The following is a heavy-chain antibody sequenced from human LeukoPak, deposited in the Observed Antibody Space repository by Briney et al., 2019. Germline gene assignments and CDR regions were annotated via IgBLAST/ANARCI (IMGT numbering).Heavy chain of an antibody. J-gene: IGHJ5*02. CDR1: GYTFTSYD. D-gene: IGHD6-19*01. CDR3: ARGRYSSGWYSRLGNWFDP. Sequence: GASVKVSCKASGYTFTSYDINWARQATGQGLEWMGWMNPNSGNTGYAQKFQGRVTMTRNTPISTAYMELSSLRSEDTAVYYCARGRYSSGWYSRLGNWFDPWGQGTLVTVSS. V-gene: IGHV1-8*01. CDR2: MNPNSGNT.